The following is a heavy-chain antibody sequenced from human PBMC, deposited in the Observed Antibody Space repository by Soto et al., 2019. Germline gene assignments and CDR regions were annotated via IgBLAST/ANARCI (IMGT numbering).Heavy chain of an antibody. Sequence: SETLSLTCAVYGGSFSGYYWSWIRQPPGKGLEWIGEINHSGSTNYNPSLKSRVTISVDTSKNQFSLKLSSVTAADTAVYYCARGSPYYDYVWGSYRYNSARSLDYWGQGTLVTVSS. D-gene: IGHD3-16*02. CDR2: INHSGST. J-gene: IGHJ4*02. CDR3: ARGSPYYDYVWGSYRYNSARSLDY. V-gene: IGHV4-34*01. CDR1: GGSFSGYY.